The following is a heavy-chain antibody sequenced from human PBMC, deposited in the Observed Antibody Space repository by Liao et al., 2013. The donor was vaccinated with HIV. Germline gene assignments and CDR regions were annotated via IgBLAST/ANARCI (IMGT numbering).Heavy chain of an antibody. CDR1: GGSISSYY. CDR3: AKSGLAPWWFDP. Sequence: QVQLHESGPGLAKPSETLSLSCTVSGGSISSYYWSWIRQPPGKGLEWIGYIYYTGSTNYNPSLKSRVTISLDKSRNQFSLKVYSVTAADTAVYYCAKSGLAPWWFDPWGQGTLVTVSS. J-gene: IGHJ5*02. V-gene: IGHV4-59*01. CDR2: IYYTGST.